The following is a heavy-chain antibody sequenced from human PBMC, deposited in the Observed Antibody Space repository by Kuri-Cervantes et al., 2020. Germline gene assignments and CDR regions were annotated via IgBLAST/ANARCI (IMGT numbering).Heavy chain of an antibody. CDR2: ISYDGSNK. Sequence: GGSLRLSCAASGFTFSSYGMHWVRQAPGKGLEWVAVISYDGSNKYYADSVKGRFTISRDNSKNTLYLQMNSLRAEDTAVYYCARVRQENYDFWSGYQYYFDYWGQGTLVTVSS. J-gene: IGHJ4*02. CDR3: ARVRQENYDFWSGYQYYFDY. CDR1: GFTFSSYG. V-gene: IGHV3-30*03. D-gene: IGHD3-3*01.